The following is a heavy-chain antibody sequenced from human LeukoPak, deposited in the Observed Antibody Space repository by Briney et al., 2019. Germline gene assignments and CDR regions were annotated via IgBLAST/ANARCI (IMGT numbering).Heavy chain of an antibody. CDR2: IYYSGST. CDR3: ARDPRGSGTDY. CDR1: GGSISSYY. Sequence: RSSETLSLTCTVSGGSISSYYWSWIRQPPGKGLEWIGYIYYSGSTNYNPSLKSRVTISVGTSKNQFSLKLSSVTAADTAVYYCARDPRGSGTDYWGQGTLVTVSS. V-gene: IGHV4-59*01. J-gene: IGHJ4*02. D-gene: IGHD3-10*01.